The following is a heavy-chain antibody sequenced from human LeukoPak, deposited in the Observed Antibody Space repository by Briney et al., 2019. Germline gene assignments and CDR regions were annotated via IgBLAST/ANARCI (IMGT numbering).Heavy chain of an antibody. V-gene: IGHV4-39*07. D-gene: IGHD3-9*01. Sequence: ASETLSLTCSVSGVSINSNNYYWGWIRQPPGKGLEGIGNIYYSGSTYYNPSLKSRVTISGDTSKNQVSLKLSSVTAADTAVYYCARGTYDILTGYLKGFDYWGQGTLVTVSS. J-gene: IGHJ4*02. CDR1: GVSINSNNYY. CDR3: ARGTYDILTGYLKGFDY. CDR2: IYYSGST.